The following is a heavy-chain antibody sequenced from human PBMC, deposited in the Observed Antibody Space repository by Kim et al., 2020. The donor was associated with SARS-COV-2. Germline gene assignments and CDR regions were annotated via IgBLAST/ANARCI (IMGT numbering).Heavy chain of an antibody. J-gene: IGHJ6*02. CDR1: GLTFSSYW. CDR2: IKQDGSEK. V-gene: IGHV3-7*01. CDR3: ARDTHWNYYYGMDV. D-gene: IGHD1-1*01. Sequence: GGSLRLSCAASGLTFSSYWMSWVRQAPGKGLEWVANIKQDGSEKYYVDSVKGRFTISRDNAKNSLYLQMNSLRAEDTAVYYCARDTHWNYYYGMDVWGQGTTVTVSS.